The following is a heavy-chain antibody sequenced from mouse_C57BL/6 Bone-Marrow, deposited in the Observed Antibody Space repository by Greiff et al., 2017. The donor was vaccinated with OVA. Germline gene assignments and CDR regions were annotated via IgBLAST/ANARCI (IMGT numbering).Heavy chain of an antibody. CDR1: GYTFTDYY. D-gene: IGHD1-1*01. Sequence: VHVKQSGPVLVKPGASVKMSCKASGYTFTDYYMNWVKQSHGKSLEWIGVINPYNGGTSYNQKFKGKATLTVDKSSSTAYMELNSLTSEDSAVYYCVGSIHWYFDVWGTGTTVTVSS. CDR3: VGSIHWYFDV. J-gene: IGHJ1*03. V-gene: IGHV1-19*01. CDR2: INPYNGGT.